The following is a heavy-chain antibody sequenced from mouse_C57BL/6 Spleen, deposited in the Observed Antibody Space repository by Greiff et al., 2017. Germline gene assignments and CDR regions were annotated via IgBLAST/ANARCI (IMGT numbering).Heavy chain of an antibody. V-gene: IGHV2-2*01. CDR3: ARHYYGSSYYFDY. J-gene: IGHJ2*01. CDR1: GFSLTSYG. CDR2: IWSGGST. Sequence: QVQLQQSGPGLVQPSQSLSITCTVSGFSLTSYGVHWVRQSPGKGLEWLGVIWSGGSTDYNAAFISRLSISKDNSKSQVFFKMNILKADAPTIYYCARHYYGSSYYFDYWGQGTTLTVSS. D-gene: IGHD1-1*01.